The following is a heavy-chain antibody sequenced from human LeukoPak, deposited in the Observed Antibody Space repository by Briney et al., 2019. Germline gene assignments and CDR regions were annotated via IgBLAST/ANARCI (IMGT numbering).Heavy chain of an antibody. CDR2: IYYSGST. CDR3: ARSYCSSTSCYSDYYYYMDV. CDR1: GGSISSYY. Sequence: PSETLSLTCTVSGGSISSYYWSWIRQPPGKGLEWIGYIYYSGSTNYNPSLKSRVTISVDTSKNQFSLKLSSVTAADTAVYYCARSYCSSTSCYSDYYYYMDVWGKGTTVTVSS. D-gene: IGHD2-2*02. V-gene: IGHV4-59*01. J-gene: IGHJ6*03.